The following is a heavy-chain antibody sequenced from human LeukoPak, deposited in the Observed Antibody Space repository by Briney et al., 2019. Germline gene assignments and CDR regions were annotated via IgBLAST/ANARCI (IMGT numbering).Heavy chain of an antibody. CDR1: GFTFNTYG. D-gene: IGHD3-22*01. V-gene: IGHV3-30*06. CDR2: ISWHGDTE. Sequence: GRSLRLSCAASGFTFNTYGMNRVRQAPGKGLEWVAIISWHGDTEFYGESVKGRFTISRDNSKNMVYLQMNSLRAEDTAVYYCARDLREYYFDRSGFSLGHWGQGTLVTVSS. CDR3: ARDLREYYFDRSGFSLGH. J-gene: IGHJ4*02.